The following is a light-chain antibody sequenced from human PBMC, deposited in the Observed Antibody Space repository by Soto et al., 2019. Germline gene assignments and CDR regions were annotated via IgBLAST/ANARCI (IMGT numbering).Light chain of an antibody. Sequence: QSVLTQPASGSGSPGQSITISCTGTSSDVGGYNYVSWYQRHPGEAPKLIIYDVSNRPSGVSDRFSGSKSGNTASLTISGLQAEDEADYYCSSYTSSISYVFGTGTKVTVL. CDR1: SSDVGGYNY. J-gene: IGLJ1*01. CDR3: SSYTSSISYV. V-gene: IGLV2-14*03. CDR2: DVS.